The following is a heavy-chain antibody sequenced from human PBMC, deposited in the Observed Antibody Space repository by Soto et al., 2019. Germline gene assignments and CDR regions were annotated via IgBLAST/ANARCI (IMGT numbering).Heavy chain of an antibody. V-gene: IGHV3-23*01. J-gene: IGHJ4*02. CDR3: AKDTVAIRSFYFDA. CDR1: GFTFGNYA. Sequence: PGGTLTLSCEASGFTFGNYALTWVRQAPRKGLEWVSTVSGCGDGTYYSEPVTGRFTISRDNSNNKPYLQMHSLGVEDTAVYFCAKDTVAIRSFYFDAWAQGT. CDR2: VSGCGDGT. D-gene: IGHD2-21*01.